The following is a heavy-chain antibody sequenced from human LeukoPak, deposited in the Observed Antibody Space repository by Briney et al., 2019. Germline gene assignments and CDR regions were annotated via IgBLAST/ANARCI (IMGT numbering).Heavy chain of an antibody. CDR3: ARSYGDYYDSSGYYQQYVDY. D-gene: IGHD3-22*01. V-gene: IGHV3-21*01. J-gene: IGHJ4*02. CDR2: ISSSSSYI. Sequence: GSLRLSCAASGFTFSSYSMNWVRQAPGKGLEWVSSISSSSSYIYYADSVKGRFTISRDNATNSLYLQMNSLRAEDTAVYYCARSYGDYYDSSGYYQQYVDYWGQGTLVTVSS. CDR1: GFTFSSYS.